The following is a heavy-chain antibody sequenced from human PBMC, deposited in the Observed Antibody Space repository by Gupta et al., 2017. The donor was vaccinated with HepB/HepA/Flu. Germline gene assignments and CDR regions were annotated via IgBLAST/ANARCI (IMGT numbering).Heavy chain of an antibody. V-gene: IGHV3-66*01. J-gene: IGHJ4*02. CDR1: GFTVSSNY. D-gene: IGHD6-19*01. CDR3: ARDGGNIAVAGPDY. CDR2: IYSGGST. Sequence: EVQLVESGGGLVQPGGSLRLSCAASGFTVSSNYMSWVRQAPGKGLEWVSVIYSGGSTYYADSVKGRFTISRDNSKNTLYLQMNSLRAEDTAVYYCARDGGNIAVAGPDYWGQGTLVTVSS.